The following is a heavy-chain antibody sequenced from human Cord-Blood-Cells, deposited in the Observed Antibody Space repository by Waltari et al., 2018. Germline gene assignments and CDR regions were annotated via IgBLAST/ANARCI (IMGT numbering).Heavy chain of an antibody. D-gene: IGHD6-13*01. J-gene: IGHJ4*02. V-gene: IGHV1-2*02. Sequence: QVQLVQSRAEVKKPGASVKVSCKASGYTFTGYYMHWVRQAPGQGLEWMGWINPNRGGTNYAKKFQGRVTMTRDTSISTAYMELSRLRSDDTAVYYCAGGGIYAAAAGIFDYWGQGTLVTVSS. CDR2: INPNRGGT. CDR3: AGGGIYAAAAGIFDY. CDR1: GYTFTGYY.